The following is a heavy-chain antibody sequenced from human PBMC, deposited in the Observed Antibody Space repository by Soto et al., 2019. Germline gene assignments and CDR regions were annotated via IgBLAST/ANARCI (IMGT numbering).Heavy chain of an antibody. CDR2: INYSGST. D-gene: IGHD6-13*01. CDR1: GGSISSYY. CDR3: ARDLTAADV. Sequence: SETLSLSCTAAGGSISSYYWSWIRQPPGKGLEWIGYINYSGSTNYNPYLKSQLTITVDTSKNQFSLKLSSVTAADTAVYYCARDLTAADVWGQGTTVTVSS. J-gene: IGHJ6*02. V-gene: IGHV4-59*01.